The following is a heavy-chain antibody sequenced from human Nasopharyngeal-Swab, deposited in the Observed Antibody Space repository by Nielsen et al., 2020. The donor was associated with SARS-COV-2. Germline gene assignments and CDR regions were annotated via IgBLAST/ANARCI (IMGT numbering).Heavy chain of an antibody. CDR2: INHSGST. CDR1: GRSFSGYY. V-gene: IGHV4-34*01. D-gene: IGHD5-18*01. CDR3: ARLPHRDTAMVKAVVLDY. J-gene: IGHJ4*02. Sequence: SETLSLTCAVYGRSFSGYYWSWIRQPPGKGLEWIGEINHSGSTNYNPSLKSRVTISVDTSKNQFSLKLSSVTAADTAVYYCARLPHRDTAMVKAVVLDYWGQGTLVTVSS.